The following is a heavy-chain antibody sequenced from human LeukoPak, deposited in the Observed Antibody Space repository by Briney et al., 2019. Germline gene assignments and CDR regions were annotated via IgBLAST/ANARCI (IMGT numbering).Heavy chain of an antibody. D-gene: IGHD3-22*01. CDR1: GFTFSSYG. V-gene: IGHV3-30*18. Sequence: GGSLRLSCAASGFTFSSYGMHWVRQAPGKGLEWVAVISYDGSNKYYADSVKGRFTISRDNSKNTLYLQMNSLRAEDTAVYYCAKVPAYYYDSSGYYTEDWGQGTLVTVSS. J-gene: IGHJ4*02. CDR2: ISYDGSNK. CDR3: AKVPAYYYDSSGYYTED.